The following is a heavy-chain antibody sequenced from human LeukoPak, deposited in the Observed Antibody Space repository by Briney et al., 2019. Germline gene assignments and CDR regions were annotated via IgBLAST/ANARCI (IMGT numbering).Heavy chain of an antibody. Sequence: ASVKVFCKASGGTFSSYAISWVRQAPGQGLEWMGGIIPIFGTANYAQKFQGRVTITTDESTSTAYMELSSLRSEDTAVYYCASSHYDYGDYGAHWYFDLWGRGTLVTVSS. V-gene: IGHV1-69*05. D-gene: IGHD4-17*01. CDR1: GGTFSSYA. J-gene: IGHJ2*01. CDR3: ASSHYDYGDYGAHWYFDL. CDR2: IIPIFGTA.